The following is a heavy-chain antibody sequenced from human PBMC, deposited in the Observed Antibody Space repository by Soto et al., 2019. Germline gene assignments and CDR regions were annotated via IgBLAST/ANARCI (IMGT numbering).Heavy chain of an antibody. CDR2: VSWDSGSI. CDR3: AKDRGRLVRGVILDF. CDR1: GFTFGDYA. J-gene: IGHJ4*02. Sequence: EVQLVESGGGLVQPGRSLRLSCAASGFTFGDYAMHWVRQAPGKGLEWVSAVSWDSGSIGYADSVKGRFTISRDNANNSLYLQMDSLRVEDTAVYYCAKDRGRLVRGVILDFWGQGALVTVSS. V-gene: IGHV3-9*01. D-gene: IGHD3-10*01.